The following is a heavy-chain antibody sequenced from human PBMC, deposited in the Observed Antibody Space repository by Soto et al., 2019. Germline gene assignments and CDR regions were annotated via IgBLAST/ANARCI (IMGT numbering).Heavy chain of an antibody. CDR3: ARAEKLELSAPEAY. V-gene: IGHV1-18*01. Sequence: QVQLVQSGAEVKKPGASVKVSCKASGYTFTSYGISWVRQAPGQGLEWMGWISAYNGNTNYAQKLQGKVTLTTDTSTSTAYMELRSLRSDDTAVYYCARAEKLELSAPEAYWGQGTLVTVSS. CDR2: ISAYNGNT. CDR1: GYTFTSYG. J-gene: IGHJ4*02. D-gene: IGHD1-7*01.